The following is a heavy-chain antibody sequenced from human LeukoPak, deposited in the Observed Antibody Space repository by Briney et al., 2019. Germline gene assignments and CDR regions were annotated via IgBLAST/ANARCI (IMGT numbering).Heavy chain of an antibody. Sequence: GGSLRLSCAASGFTFSSYSMNWVRQAPGKGLEWVSSISSSSSYIYYADSVKGRFTISRDNAKNSLYLQMNSLRAEDTAVYYCARGVDTAMENYYYYMDVWGKGTTVTVSS. CDR2: ISSSSSYI. V-gene: IGHV3-21*01. D-gene: IGHD5-18*01. CDR1: GFTFSSYS. CDR3: ARGVDTAMENYYYYMDV. J-gene: IGHJ6*03.